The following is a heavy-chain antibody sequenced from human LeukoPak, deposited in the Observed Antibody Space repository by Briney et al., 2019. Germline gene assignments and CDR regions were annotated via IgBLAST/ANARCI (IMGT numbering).Heavy chain of an antibody. Sequence: ASVTVSFKSSVYTFTNYDIEWVRQPPGKGLEWKGWISGHSGNTNYAQNLRGRVTMTTDTSKNTAYMELRILSSDDTAVYFCASEPPGVVSGDYWGPGALVTVSS. CDR3: ASEPPGVVSGDY. V-gene: IGHV1-18*01. D-gene: IGHD3-10*01. CDR2: ISGHSGNT. J-gene: IGHJ4*02. CDR1: VYTFTNYD.